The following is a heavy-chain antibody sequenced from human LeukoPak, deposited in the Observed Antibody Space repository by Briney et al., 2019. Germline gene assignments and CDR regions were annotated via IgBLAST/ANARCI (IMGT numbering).Heavy chain of an antibody. CDR1: GGSISSRSYY. CDR3: ARHKEDYDFWSGYPAAFDI. J-gene: IGHJ3*02. D-gene: IGHD3-3*01. V-gene: IGHV4-39*01. Sequence: SQTLALTCTVSGGSISSRSYYCGWIRQPPGKGLEWIGRIYYSGSTYYNPSLKSRLTISVDTSKNQFSLKLSSVTAADTAVYYCARHKEDYDFWSGYPAAFDIWGQGTMVTVAS. CDR2: IYYSGST.